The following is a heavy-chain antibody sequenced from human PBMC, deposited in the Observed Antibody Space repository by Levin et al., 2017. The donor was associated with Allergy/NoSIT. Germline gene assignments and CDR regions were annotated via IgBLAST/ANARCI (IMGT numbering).Heavy chain of an antibody. CDR2: INPGGGST. J-gene: IGHJ3*01. CDR3: ARGKVGRVDRNAFDV. V-gene: IGHV1-46*01. CDR1: GYTFTNFF. Sequence: GESLKISCKASGYTFTNFFIYWVRQAPGQGLEWMGLINPGGGSTSYVQRFQGRVTMTRDTSTTTVYMELSGLRSEDTAMYYCARGKVGRVDRNAFDVWGQGTKVTVSS. D-gene: IGHD1-26*01.